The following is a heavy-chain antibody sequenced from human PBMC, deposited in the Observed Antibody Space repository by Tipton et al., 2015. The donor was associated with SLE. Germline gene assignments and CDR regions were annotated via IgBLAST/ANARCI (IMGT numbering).Heavy chain of an antibody. CDR2: IKPDGSDK. V-gene: IGHV3-7*03. CDR3: STDDFDI. Sequence: GSLRLSCAASGFTFSSYWMSWVRQAPGKGLEWVANIKPDGSDKYYADSVKGRFTISRDNAKNSLYLQMSSLRDEDTAVYYCSTDDFDIWGQGTMVTVSS. J-gene: IGHJ3*02. CDR1: GFTFSSYW.